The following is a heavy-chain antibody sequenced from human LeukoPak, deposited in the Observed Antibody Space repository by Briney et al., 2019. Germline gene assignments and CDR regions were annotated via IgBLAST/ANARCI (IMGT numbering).Heavy chain of an antibody. D-gene: IGHD2-15*01. CDR3: ASEGGGSPLVI. CDR2: ISSSGSTI. J-gene: IGHJ4*02. V-gene: IGHV3-11*04. CDR1: GFIFSDYY. Sequence: KPGGSLRLSCAASGFIFSDYYMSWVRQTPGKGLEWISYISSSGSTIYYADSVKGRFTISRDNAKNSLYLQMNSLRAEDTAVYYCASEGGGSPLVIWGQGTLVTVSS.